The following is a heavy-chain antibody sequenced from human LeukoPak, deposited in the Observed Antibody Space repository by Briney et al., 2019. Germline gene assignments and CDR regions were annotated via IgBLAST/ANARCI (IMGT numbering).Heavy chain of an antibody. J-gene: IGHJ4*02. V-gene: IGHV1-69*06. Sequence: ASVKVSCKASGGTFSSYAISWVRQAPGQGLEWMGGIIPIFGTANYAQKFQGRVTITADKSTSTAYMELSSLRSEDTAVYYCARAQYSAMAPGDYWGQGTLVTVSS. CDR3: ARAQYSAMAPGDY. CDR2: IIPIFGTA. CDR1: GGTFSSYA. D-gene: IGHD5-18*01.